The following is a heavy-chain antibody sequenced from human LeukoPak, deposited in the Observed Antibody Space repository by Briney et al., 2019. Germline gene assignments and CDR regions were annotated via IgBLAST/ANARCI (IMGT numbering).Heavy chain of an antibody. J-gene: IGHJ4*02. Sequence: GGSLRLSCAASGITFSSYSMNWVRQVPGKGLEWVSYISSSSSTIYYADSVKGRFTISRDNSKNTLYLQMNSLRAEDTAVYYCARDVYGSGIFDYWGQGTLVTVSS. D-gene: IGHD3-10*01. CDR3: ARDVYGSGIFDY. V-gene: IGHV3-48*01. CDR2: ISSSSSTI. CDR1: GITFSSYS.